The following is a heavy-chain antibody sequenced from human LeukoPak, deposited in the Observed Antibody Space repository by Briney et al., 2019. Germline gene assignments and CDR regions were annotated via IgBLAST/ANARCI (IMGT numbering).Heavy chain of an antibody. V-gene: IGHV3-74*01. CDR1: GNYC. D-gene: IGHD2/OR15-2a*01. J-gene: IGHJ4*02. CDR3: VSFYETY. Sequence: GGSLRLSCAASGNYCMHWVRLAPGKGLVWVSHINSDGSWTSYADSVKGRFTISKDNAKNTVYLQMNSLRAEDTAVYYCVSFYETYWGRGTLVTVSS. CDR2: INSDGSWT.